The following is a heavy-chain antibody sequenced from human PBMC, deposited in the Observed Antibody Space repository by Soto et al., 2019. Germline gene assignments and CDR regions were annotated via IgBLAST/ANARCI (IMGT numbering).Heavy chain of an antibody. V-gene: IGHV3-21*01. CDR2: ISSSSSYI. D-gene: IGHD1-7*01. J-gene: IGHJ5*02. CDR3: ARDREPNNWNYVWFDP. CDR1: GFTFSSYS. Sequence: GGSLRLSCAASGFTFSSYSMNWVRQAPGKGLEWVSSISSSSSYIYYADSVKGRFTISRDNAKNSLYLQMNSLRAEDTAVYYCARDREPNNWNYVWFDPWGQGTLVTVSS.